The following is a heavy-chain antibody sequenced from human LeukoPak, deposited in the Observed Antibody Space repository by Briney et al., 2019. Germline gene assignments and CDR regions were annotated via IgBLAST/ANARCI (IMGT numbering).Heavy chain of an antibody. J-gene: IGHJ4*02. Sequence: GGSLRLSCAAPGFTFSDYYMSWIRQAPGKGLEWVSYISSSSSYTNYADSVKGRFTISRDNAKNSLYLQMNSLRAEDTAVYYCARDLGYCSGGSCYSSGFDYWGQGTLVTVSS. CDR1: GFTFSDYY. V-gene: IGHV3-11*06. CDR3: ARDLGYCSGGSCYSSGFDY. D-gene: IGHD2-15*01. CDR2: ISSSSSYT.